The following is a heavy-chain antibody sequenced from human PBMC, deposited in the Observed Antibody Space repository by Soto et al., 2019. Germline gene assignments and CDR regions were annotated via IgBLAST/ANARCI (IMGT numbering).Heavy chain of an antibody. J-gene: IGHJ4*02. CDR2: IYHSGST. CDR1: GGSISSSNW. CDR3: ARGNYDFWSGYYPIDY. D-gene: IGHD3-3*01. V-gene: IGHV4-4*02. Sequence: SETLSLTCAVSGGSISSSNWCSWVRQPPGKGLEWIGEIYHSGSTNYNPSLKSRVTISVDKSKNQFSLKLSSVTAADTAVYYCARGNYDFWSGYYPIDYWGQGTLVTVSS.